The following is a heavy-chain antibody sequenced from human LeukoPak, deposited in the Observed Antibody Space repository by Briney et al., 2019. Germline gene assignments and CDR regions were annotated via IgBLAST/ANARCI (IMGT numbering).Heavy chain of an antibody. D-gene: IGHD3-10*01. CDR1: GYTFTSYA. CDR2: XXXXXXNT. Sequence: ASVKVSCKASGYTFTSYAMHWVRQAPGQRLXXXXXXXXXXXNTKYSQKFQGRVTITRDTSASTAYMELSSLRSEDTAVYYCARDGYYGSGSPAEGYYYGMDVWGKGTTVTVSS. V-gene: IGHV1-3*01. J-gene: IGHJ6*04. CDR3: ARDGYYGSGSPAEGYYYGMDV.